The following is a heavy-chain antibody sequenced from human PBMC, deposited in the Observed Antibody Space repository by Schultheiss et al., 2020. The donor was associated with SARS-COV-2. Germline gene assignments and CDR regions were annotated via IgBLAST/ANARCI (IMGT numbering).Heavy chain of an antibody. J-gene: IGHJ4*02. D-gene: IGHD1-26*01. V-gene: IGHV4-59*12. Sequence: SQTLSLTCTVSGASISSYYWSWIRQPPGKGLEWIGYIYYSGSTNYNPSLKSRVTISVDTSKNQFSLKLSSVTAADTAVYYCARVGWELLYHAYYFDYWGQGTLVTVSS. CDR1: GASISSYY. CDR2: IYYSGST. CDR3: ARVGWELLYHAYYFDY.